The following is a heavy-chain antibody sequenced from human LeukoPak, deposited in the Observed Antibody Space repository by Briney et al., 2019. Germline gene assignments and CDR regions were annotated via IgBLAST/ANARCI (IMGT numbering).Heavy chain of an antibody. D-gene: IGHD3-3*01. CDR3: GKEYGPFGAFDI. J-gene: IGHJ3*02. V-gene: IGHV3-23*01. Sequence: GGSLRLSCAASGFTFSGYAMTWVRQAPGKGLEWVSSISDSGDSTYYADSVKGRFTISRDNSKNTLYLQMNSLRAEDTAVYYCGKEYGPFGAFDIWGQGTMVTVSS. CDR2: ISDSGDST. CDR1: GFTFSGYA.